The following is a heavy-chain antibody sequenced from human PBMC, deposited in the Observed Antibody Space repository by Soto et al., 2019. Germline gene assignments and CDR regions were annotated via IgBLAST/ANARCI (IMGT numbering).Heavy chain of an antibody. CDR2: IYYSGST. Sequence: SETLSLTCTVSGGSISSGGYYWSWIRQHPGKGLEWIGYIYYSGSTYYNPSLKSRVTISVDTSKNQFSLKLSSVTAADTAVYYCARVGQLESYYDFWSGYYPPIGFYHYYYYMDVWGKGTTVTVSS. V-gene: IGHV4-31*03. D-gene: IGHD3-3*01. J-gene: IGHJ6*03. CDR1: GGSISSGGYY. CDR3: ARVGQLESYYDFWSGYYPPIGFYHYYYYMDV.